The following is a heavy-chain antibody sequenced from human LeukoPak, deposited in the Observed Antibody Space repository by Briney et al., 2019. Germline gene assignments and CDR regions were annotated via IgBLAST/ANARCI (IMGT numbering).Heavy chain of an antibody. J-gene: IGHJ5*02. CDR3: ANDEVGAA. D-gene: IGHD1-26*01. Sequence: PGRSLRLSCAASGFIFCNSGMHWVRQALGKGLEWVAFIRYDGSIKYYAASVKGRFTISRDNSKNSLYLPMNSLRAEDTDVYYCANDEVGAAWGQGTLVTVSS. CDR1: GFIFCNSG. CDR2: IRYDGSIK. V-gene: IGHV3-30*02.